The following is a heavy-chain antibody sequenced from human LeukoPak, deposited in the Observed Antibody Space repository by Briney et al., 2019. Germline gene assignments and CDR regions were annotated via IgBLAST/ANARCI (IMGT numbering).Heavy chain of an antibody. CDR3: ARGPLYYDLSTGYPPSEMYYFDY. D-gene: IGHD3-9*01. CDR2: IIPIFATP. J-gene: IGHJ4*02. V-gene: IGHV1-69*05. CDR1: GGTFSSYA. Sequence: ASVKVSCKASGGTFSSYAVSWVRQAPGQGLEWIGGIIPIFATPDYAQKFRGRVSITTDESTSTAYMELSSLRSEDTALYYCARGPLYYDLSTGYPPSEMYYFDYWAREPWSPSPQ.